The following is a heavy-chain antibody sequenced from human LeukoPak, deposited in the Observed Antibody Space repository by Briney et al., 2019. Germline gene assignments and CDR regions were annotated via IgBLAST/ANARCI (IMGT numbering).Heavy chain of an antibody. V-gene: IGHV3-48*04. J-gene: IGHJ6*04. CDR2: ISSSGSTI. CDR3: AELGITMIGGV. D-gene: IGHD3-10*02. CDR1: GFTFSTYS. Sequence: GGSLRLSCAASGFTFSTYSMHWVRQAPGKGLEWISYISSSGSTIYYADSVKGRFTISRDNAKNSLYLQMNSLRAEDTAVYYCAELGITMIGGVWGKGTTVTISS.